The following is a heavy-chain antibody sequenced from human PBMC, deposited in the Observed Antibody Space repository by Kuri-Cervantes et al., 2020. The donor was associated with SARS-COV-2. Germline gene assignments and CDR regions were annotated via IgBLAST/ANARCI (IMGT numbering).Heavy chain of an antibody. CDR3: AKDMAVAGYYYYGMDV. CDR2: ISSSSSTI. CDR1: GFTFSSYE. Sequence: GGSLRLSCAASGFTFSSYEMNWVRQAPGKGPEWISYISSSSSTIYNADSVKGRFTISRDNAKNSLYLQMNSLRAEDTAVYYCAKDMAVAGYYYYGMDVWGQGTTVTVSS. J-gene: IGHJ6*02. D-gene: IGHD6-19*01. V-gene: IGHV3-48*03.